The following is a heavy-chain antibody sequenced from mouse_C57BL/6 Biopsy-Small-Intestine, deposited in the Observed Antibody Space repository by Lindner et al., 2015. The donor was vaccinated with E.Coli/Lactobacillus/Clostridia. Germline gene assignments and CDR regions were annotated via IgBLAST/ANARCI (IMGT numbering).Heavy chain of an antibody. Sequence: SVKVSSQGFWLHFTSYGISWVRQAPGQGLEWMGWISAYNGNTNYAQKLQGRVTMTTDTSTSTAYMELRSLRSDDTAVYYCARDSSSWYYYYGMDVWGQGTTVTVSS. CDR2: ISAYNGNT. CDR1: LHFTSYG. V-gene: IGHV1S61*01. D-gene: IGHD1-1*01. J-gene: IGHJ1*01. CDR3: ARDSSSWYYYYGMDV.